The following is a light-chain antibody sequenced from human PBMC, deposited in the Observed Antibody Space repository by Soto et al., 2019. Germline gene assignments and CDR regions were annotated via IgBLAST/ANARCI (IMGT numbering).Light chain of an antibody. CDR1: QSLLHSNGYTY. V-gene: IGKV2-28*01. Sequence: DIVMTQSPLSLPVTPGEPASISCRSSQSLLHSNGYTYLDWYLQKPGQSPQHLIYLGSNRASGVPDRFSGCGSGTDFTLKNSSVEDEDGGVYYCMQALQAGTFGQGTKVEI. CDR2: LGS. CDR3: MQALQAGT. J-gene: IGKJ1*01.